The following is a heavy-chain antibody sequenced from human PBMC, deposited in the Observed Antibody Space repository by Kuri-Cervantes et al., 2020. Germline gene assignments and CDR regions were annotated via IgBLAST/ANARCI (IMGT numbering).Heavy chain of an antibody. J-gene: IGHJ6*02. D-gene: IGHD3-10*01. CDR3: ARPGPETYYYVSGSDRNYYYYGMDV. CDR1: GGTFSSYA. CDR2: IIPIFGTA. Sequence: SVKVSCKASGGTFSSYAISWVRQAPGQGLEWMGGIIPIFGTANYAQKFQGRVTITADESTSTAYMELSSLRSEDTAVYYCARPGPETYYYVSGSDRNYYYYGMDVWGQGTTVTVSS. V-gene: IGHV1-69*13.